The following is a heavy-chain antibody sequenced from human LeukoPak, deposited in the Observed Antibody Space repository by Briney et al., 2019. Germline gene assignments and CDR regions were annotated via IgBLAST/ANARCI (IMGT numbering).Heavy chain of an antibody. J-gene: IGHJ4*02. V-gene: IGHV3-23*01. D-gene: IGHD3-22*01. Sequence: PGGSLRLSCAASGFTFTSYAMSWVRQAPGKGLEWVSAISGNGGATYYADSVKGRFTISRDNSKNTLHLQMNSLRAEDTALYYCAKATTAIVVDNFFDYRGQGTLVSVSS. CDR3: AKATTAIVVDNFFDY. CDR1: GFTFTSYA. CDR2: ISGNGGAT.